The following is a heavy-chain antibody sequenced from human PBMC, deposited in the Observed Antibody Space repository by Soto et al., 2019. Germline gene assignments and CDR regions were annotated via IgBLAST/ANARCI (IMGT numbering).Heavy chain of an antibody. Sequence: SETLSLTCGVSGDSITTYKWWTWVRQTPGKGLEWIGEIYDSGNTRYNPSLKSRVTISKDTSKNELSLKLNSVTVADTAVYYCATCQLGEYYYAMDIWGQGSTVTVSS. V-gene: IGHV4-4*02. CDR3: ATCQLGEYYYAMDI. D-gene: IGHD7-27*01. CDR2: IYDSGNT. J-gene: IGHJ6*02. CDR1: GDSITTYKW.